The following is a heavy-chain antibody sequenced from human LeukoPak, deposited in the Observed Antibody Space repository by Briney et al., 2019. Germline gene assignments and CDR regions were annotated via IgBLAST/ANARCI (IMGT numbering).Heavy chain of an antibody. CDR2: TNHSGST. CDR1: GGSFSGYY. Sequence: PSETLSLTCAVYGGSFSGYYWSWIRQPPGKGLEWIGETNHSGSTNYNPSLKSRVTISVDTSKNQFSLKLSSVTAADTAVYYCARLGALRYFDWSSNFKNWFDPWGQGTLVTVSS. D-gene: IGHD3-9*01. CDR3: ARLGALRYFDWSSNFKNWFDP. V-gene: IGHV4-34*01. J-gene: IGHJ5*02.